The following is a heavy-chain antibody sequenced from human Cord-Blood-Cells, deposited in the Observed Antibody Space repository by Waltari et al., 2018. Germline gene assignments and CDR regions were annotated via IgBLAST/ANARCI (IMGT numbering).Heavy chain of an antibody. CDR2: IYYSGST. Sequence: LTCTVSGGSISSSSYYWGWIRQPPGKGLEWIGSIYYSGSTYYNPSLNSRVTISVDTSKNHFSLKLSSVTAADTAVYYCARGACSSTSCYPSDAFDIWGQGTMVTVSS. CDR3: ARGACSSTSCYPSDAFDI. D-gene: IGHD2-2*01. V-gene: IGHV4-39*02. CDR1: GGSISSSSYY. J-gene: IGHJ3*02.